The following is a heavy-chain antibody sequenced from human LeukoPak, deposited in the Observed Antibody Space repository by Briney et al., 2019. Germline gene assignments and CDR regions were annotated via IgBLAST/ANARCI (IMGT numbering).Heavy chain of an antibody. Sequence: ASAKVSCKASGYTFTSYYMHWVRQAPGQGLEWMGIINPSGGSTSYAQKYQGRVTMTRDTSTSTVYMELSSLRSEDTAVYYCARDFNHGDYYFDYWGQGTLVTVSS. V-gene: IGHV1-46*01. D-gene: IGHD4-17*01. CDR2: INPSGGST. CDR3: ARDFNHGDYYFDY. J-gene: IGHJ4*02. CDR1: GYTFTSYY.